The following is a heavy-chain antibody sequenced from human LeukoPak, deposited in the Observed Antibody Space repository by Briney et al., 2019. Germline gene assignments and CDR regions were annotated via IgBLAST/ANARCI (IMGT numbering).Heavy chain of an antibody. CDR1: GCTFSSYE. J-gene: IGHJ1*01. CDR3: ARDRVGYGDYDPAEYFQH. V-gene: IGHV3-48*03. CDR2: ISSSGSTI. Sequence: PGGSLRLSCAASGCTFSSYEMNWVRQAPGKGLEWVSYISSSGSTIYYADPVKGRFTISRDNAKNSLYLQMNSLRAEDTAVYYCARDRVGYGDYDPAEYFQHWGQGTLVTVSS. D-gene: IGHD4-17*01.